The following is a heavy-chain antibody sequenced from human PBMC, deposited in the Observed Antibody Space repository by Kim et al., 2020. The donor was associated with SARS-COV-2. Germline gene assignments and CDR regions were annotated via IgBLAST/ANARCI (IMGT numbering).Heavy chain of an antibody. CDR1: GFNFGGYF. J-gene: IGHJ2*01. CDR3: ARGRRHFDSSGGINCYF. CDR2: ISSSNSYI. Sequence: GGSLRLSCAGSGFNFGGYFMNFLRQAPGKGLEWVASISSSNSYINYDDSVKDRFTISRDNAKHSLFLQMSSLRLEDTAVYFCARGRRHFDSSGGINCYF. D-gene: IGHD1-20*01. V-gene: IGHV3-11*05.